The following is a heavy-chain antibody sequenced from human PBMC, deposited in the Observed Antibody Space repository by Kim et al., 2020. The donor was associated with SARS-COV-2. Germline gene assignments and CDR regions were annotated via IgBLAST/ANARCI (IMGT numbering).Heavy chain of an antibody. CDR2: IYYSGST. V-gene: IGHV4-39*01. J-gene: IGHJ6*02. Sequence: SETLSLTCTVSGGSISSSSYYWGWIRQPPGKGLEWIGSIYYSGSTYYNPSLKSRVTISVDTSKNQFSLKLSSVTAADTAVYYCARLPSGYDNTFRDSSGWWDYYYGRDVWGQGTTVTVSS. CDR1: GGSISSSSYY. D-gene: IGHD6-19*01. CDR3: ARLPSGYDNTFRDSSGWWDYYYGRDV.